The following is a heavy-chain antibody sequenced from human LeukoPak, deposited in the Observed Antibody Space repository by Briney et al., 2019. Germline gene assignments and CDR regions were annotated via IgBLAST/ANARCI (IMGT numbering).Heavy chain of an antibody. D-gene: IGHD2-8*02. CDR1: GGSSSGYY. Sequence: SETLSLTCAVYGGSSSGYYWSWIRQPPGKGLEWIGEINHSGSTNYNPSLKSRVAISVDTSKNQFSLKLSSVTAADTAVYYCARGHTGGVPFVYWGQGTLVTVSS. J-gene: IGHJ4*02. V-gene: IGHV4-34*01. CDR2: INHSGST. CDR3: ARGHTGGVPFVY.